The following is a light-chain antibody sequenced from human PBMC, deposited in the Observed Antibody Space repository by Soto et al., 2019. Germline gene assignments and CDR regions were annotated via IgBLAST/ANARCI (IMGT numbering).Light chain of an antibody. CDR3: SSYATTSPVV. Sequence: QSALTQPASVSGSPGQSITISCTRTTRDVGASTYVCWYQQHPGQAPKLIIYDVTKRPSGASARFSGSKSGNTASLTISGLQAEDEADYFCSSYATTSPVVFGGGTKLTVL. CDR1: TRDVGASTY. V-gene: IGLV2-14*03. CDR2: DVT. J-gene: IGLJ2*01.